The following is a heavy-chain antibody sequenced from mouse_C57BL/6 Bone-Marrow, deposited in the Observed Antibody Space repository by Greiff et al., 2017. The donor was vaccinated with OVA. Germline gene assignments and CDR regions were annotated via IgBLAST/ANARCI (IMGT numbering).Heavy chain of an antibody. CDR3: TGTYYSNYDFDY. CDR2: IYPGNSDT. V-gene: IGHV1-5*01. Sequence: VHVKQSGTVLARPGASVKMSCKTSGYTFTSYWMHWVKQRPGQGLEWIGAIYPGNSDTSYNQKFKGKAKLTAVTSASTAYMELSSLTNEDSAVYYCTGTYYSNYDFDYWGQGTTLTVSS. D-gene: IGHD2-5*01. J-gene: IGHJ2*01. CDR1: GYTFTSYW.